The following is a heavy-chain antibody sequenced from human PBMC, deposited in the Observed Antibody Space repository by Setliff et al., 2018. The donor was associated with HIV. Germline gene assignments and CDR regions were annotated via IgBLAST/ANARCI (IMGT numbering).Heavy chain of an antibody. CDR2: VKQDGTET. V-gene: IGHV3-7*01. D-gene: IGHD1-26*01. Sequence: LRLSCAASGFTFSSAWMGWVRQAPGKGLESVANVKQDGTETLYVDSVKGRFTISRDNANNLVYLQMNSLRVEDTAVYFCARWGSGSYERVFDYWGQGMLVTVSS. J-gene: IGHJ4*02. CDR3: ARWGSGSYERVFDY. CDR1: GFTFSSAW.